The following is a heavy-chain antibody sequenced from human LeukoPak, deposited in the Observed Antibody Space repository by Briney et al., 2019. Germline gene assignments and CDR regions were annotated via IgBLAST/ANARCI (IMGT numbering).Heavy chain of an antibody. CDR2: IYYSGST. CDR1: GGSISGYN. V-gene: IGHV4-59*08. J-gene: IGHJ4*02. Sequence: PSETLSLTCTDPGGSISGYNWSWIRQPPGKGLEWIGYIYYSGSTNYNPSLKSRVTISVDTSKNQFSLKLSSVTAADTAVYYCARLRARVASAGHFDYWGQGTLVTVSS. CDR3: ARLRARVASAGHFDY. D-gene: IGHD6-13*01.